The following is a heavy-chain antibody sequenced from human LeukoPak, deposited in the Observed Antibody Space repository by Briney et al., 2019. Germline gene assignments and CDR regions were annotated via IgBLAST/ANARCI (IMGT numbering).Heavy chain of an antibody. CDR3: ARTEGDNNGYYSREGAFDY. CDR2: ISYSGNT. V-gene: IGHV4-38-2*01. CDR1: GFTFSSYA. D-gene: IGHD3-22*01. Sequence: GSLRLSCAASGFTFSSYAMSWVRQPPGKGLEWIGIISYSGNTDYNPSLNSRVTISLDTSKNHFSLKLTSVTAADTAVYYCARTEGDNNGYYSREGAFDYWGQGTLVTVSS. J-gene: IGHJ4*02.